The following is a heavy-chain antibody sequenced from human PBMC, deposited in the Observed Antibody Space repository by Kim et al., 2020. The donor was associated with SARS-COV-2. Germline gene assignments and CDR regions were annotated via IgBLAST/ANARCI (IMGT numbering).Heavy chain of an antibody. V-gene: IGHV3-23*01. CDR2: ISGSGANT. CDR1: GFTFSNHV. Sequence: GGSLRLSCAASGFTFSNHVMSWVRQPPGKGPEWVAGISGSGANTYYEDSVRGRFTISRDNSKRKVYLQMNSLRADDTALYFCATRDDYSNFVYWYFDLWG. J-gene: IGHJ2*01. CDR3: ATRDDYSNFVYWYFDL. D-gene: IGHD4-4*01.